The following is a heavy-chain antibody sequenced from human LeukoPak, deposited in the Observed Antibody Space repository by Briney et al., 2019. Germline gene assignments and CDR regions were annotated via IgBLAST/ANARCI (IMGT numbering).Heavy chain of an antibody. CDR2: ISHDGSNK. CDR1: GFTFSSYA. D-gene: IGHD3-10*01. V-gene: IGHV3-30*04. Sequence: PGGSLRLSCAASGFTFSSYAMHWVRQAPGKGLEWVAVISHDGSNKYYADSVKGRFTISRDNSKNTLYLQMNSLRAEDTAVYYCARELITMVRGVLDYWGQGTLVTVSS. CDR3: ARELITMVRGVLDY. J-gene: IGHJ4*02.